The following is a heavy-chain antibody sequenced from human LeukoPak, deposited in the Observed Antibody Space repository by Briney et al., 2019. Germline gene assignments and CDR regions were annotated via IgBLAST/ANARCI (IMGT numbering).Heavy chain of an antibody. J-gene: IGHJ4*02. CDR1: GGSISSGDYY. CDR2: IYYSGST. Sequence: NTSETLSLTCTVSGGSISSGDYYWSWIRQPPGKGLEWIGYIYYSGSTNYNPSLKSRVTISVDTSKNQFSLKLSSVTAADTAVYYCARAGYCSSTSCYRFDYWGQGTLVTVSS. V-gene: IGHV4-30-4*01. D-gene: IGHD2-2*01. CDR3: ARAGYCSSTSCYRFDY.